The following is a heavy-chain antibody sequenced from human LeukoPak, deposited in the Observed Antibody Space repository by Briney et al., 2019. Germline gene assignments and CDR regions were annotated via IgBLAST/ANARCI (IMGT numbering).Heavy chain of an antibody. V-gene: IGHV4-39*07. Sequence: PSETLSLTCTVSGGSISSSSYYWGWIRQPPGKGLEWIGSIYYSGSTYYNPSLKSRVTISVDTSKNQFSLKLSSVTAADIAVYYCATGKVFPTYDFWSGPIDYWGQGTLVTVSS. D-gene: IGHD3-3*01. CDR1: GGSISSSSYY. CDR3: ATGKVFPTYDFWSGPIDY. J-gene: IGHJ4*02. CDR2: IYYSGST.